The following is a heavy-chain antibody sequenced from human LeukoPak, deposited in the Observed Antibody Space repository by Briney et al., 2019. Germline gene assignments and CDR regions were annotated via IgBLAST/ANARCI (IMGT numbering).Heavy chain of an antibody. CDR2: IKQDGSEK. V-gene: IGHV3-7*01. CDR1: GFIFSSYA. CDR3: ARRVGGYFDWLPAYYFDY. Sequence: EPGGSLRLSCAASGFIFSSYAMHWVRQAPGKGLEWVANIKQDGSEKYYVDSVKGRFTISRDNAKNSLYLQMNSLRAEDTAVYYCARRVGGYFDWLPAYYFDYWGQGTLVTVSS. J-gene: IGHJ4*02. D-gene: IGHD3-9*01.